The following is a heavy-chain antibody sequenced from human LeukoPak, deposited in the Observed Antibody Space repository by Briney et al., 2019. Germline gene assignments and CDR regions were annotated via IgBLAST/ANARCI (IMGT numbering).Heavy chain of an antibody. Sequence: ASVKVSCKASGYTFTSYDINWVRQATGQGLEWMGWMNPNSGNTGYAQKFQGRVTMTRNTSISTAYMELSSLRSEDTAVYYCARGLGYCSSTSCYAYPFDYWGQGTLVTVSS. V-gene: IGHV1-8*01. J-gene: IGHJ4*02. CDR1: GYTFTSYD. CDR2: MNPNSGNT. D-gene: IGHD2-2*01. CDR3: ARGLGYCSSTSCYAYPFDY.